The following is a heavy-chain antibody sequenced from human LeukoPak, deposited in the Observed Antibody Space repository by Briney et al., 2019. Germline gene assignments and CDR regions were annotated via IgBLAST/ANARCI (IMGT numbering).Heavy chain of an antibody. CDR1: GFTFSSYW. Sequence: PGGSLRLSCAASGFTFSSYWMHWVRQAPGTGLVWVSRINSDGSSTSYADSVKGRFTISRDNAKNTLYLQMNSPRAEDTAVYYCARDTVVTPKYYFDYWGQGTLVTVSS. V-gene: IGHV3-74*01. J-gene: IGHJ4*02. D-gene: IGHD4-23*01. CDR3: ARDTVVTPKYYFDY. CDR2: INSDGSST.